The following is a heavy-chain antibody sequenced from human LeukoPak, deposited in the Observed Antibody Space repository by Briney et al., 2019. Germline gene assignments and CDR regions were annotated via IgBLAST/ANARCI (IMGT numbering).Heavy chain of an antibody. CDR3: ARDSGLLDY. Sequence: PSETLSLTCSVSGAPISSYYWNWIRQPAGKGLEWIGRIYISGDNNYNPSLKSRVTMSVDTSKNQFSLRLSSVTAADTAVYYCARDSGLLDYWGQGTLVTV. CDR2: IYISGDN. V-gene: IGHV4-4*07. CDR1: GAPISSYY. J-gene: IGHJ4*02.